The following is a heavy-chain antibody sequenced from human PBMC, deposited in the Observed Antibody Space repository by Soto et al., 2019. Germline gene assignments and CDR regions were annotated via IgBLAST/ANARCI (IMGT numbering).Heavy chain of an antibody. J-gene: IGHJ5*02. V-gene: IGHV4-30-4*01. CDR3: ARDLVARDGYNEGNWFDP. CDR2: IYYSGST. CDR1: GGSISSGDYY. D-gene: IGHD5-12*01. Sequence: QVQLQESGPGLVKPSQTLSLTCTVSGGSISSGDYYWSWIRQPPGKGLEWIGYIYYSGSTYYNPSLRSRVTISVDTSKNQFSLKLSSVTAADTAVYYCARDLVARDGYNEGNWFDPWGQGTLVTVSS.